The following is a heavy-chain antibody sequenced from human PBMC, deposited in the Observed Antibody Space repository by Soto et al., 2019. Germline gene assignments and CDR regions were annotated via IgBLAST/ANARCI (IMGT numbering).Heavy chain of an antibody. V-gene: IGHV3-30-3*01. CDR3: ARDKDGYSMFASGMDV. J-gene: IGHJ6*02. CDR2: ISYDGSNK. Sequence: QVQLVESGGGVVQPGRSLRLSCAASGFTFSSYAMHWVRQAPGKGLEWVAVISYDGSNKYYADSVKGRFTISRDNSKXSLYLQMNSLRAEDTAVYYCARDKDGYSMFASGMDVWGQGTTVTVSS. CDR1: GFTFSSYA. D-gene: IGHD5-18*01.